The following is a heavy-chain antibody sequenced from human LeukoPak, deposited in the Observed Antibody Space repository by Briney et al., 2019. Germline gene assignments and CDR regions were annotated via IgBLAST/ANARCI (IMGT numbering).Heavy chain of an antibody. CDR1: GGSISSYY. CDR3: AREGDTADAFYI. V-gene: IGHV4-59*01. J-gene: IGHJ3*02. D-gene: IGHD2-21*01. CDR2: IYYSGST. Sequence: SETLSLTCTVSGGSISSYYWSWIRQPPGKGLEWIGYIYYSGSTNYNPSLKSRVTISVDTSKNQFSLKLSSVTAADTAVYYCAREGDTADAFYIWGQGTMVTVSS.